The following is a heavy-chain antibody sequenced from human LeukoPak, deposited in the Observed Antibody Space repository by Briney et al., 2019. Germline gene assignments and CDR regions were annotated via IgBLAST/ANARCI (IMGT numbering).Heavy chain of an antibody. CDR2: ISGDGGST. CDR3: AKDFSSGTYYPYYYYGMDV. J-gene: IGHJ6*02. CDR1: GFTFDDYA. Sequence: GSLRLSCAASGFTFDDYAMHWVRQAPGKGLEWVPLISGDGGSTYYADSVKGRFTISRDNSKNSLYLQMNSLRTEDTALYYCAKDFSSGTYYPYYYYGMDVWGQGTTVTVSS. D-gene: IGHD3-10*01. V-gene: IGHV3-43*02.